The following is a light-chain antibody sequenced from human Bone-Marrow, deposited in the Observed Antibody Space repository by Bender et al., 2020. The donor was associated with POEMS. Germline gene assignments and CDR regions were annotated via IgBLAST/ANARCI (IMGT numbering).Light chain of an antibody. V-gene: IGLV1-44*01. CDR2: INN. CDR3: SSHTSTNTVV. J-gene: IGLJ3*02. Sequence: GTNPVNWYQQLPGTAPKLLIYINNQRPSGVPDRFSGSKSGTSASLAISGLQAEDEADYYCSSHTSTNTVVFGGGTKLTVL. CDR1: GTNP.